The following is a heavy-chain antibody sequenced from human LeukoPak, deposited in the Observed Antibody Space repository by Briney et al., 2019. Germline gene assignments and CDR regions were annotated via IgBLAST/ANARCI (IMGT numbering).Heavy chain of an antibody. CDR2: INHSGST. Sequence: KPAETLSLTCAVYGGSFRGYYWSWVRQPPGKGLEWMGEINHSGSTNYNPSLKRRVTISLDTYMKKFALKLNSVTAADTAVYYCASTERCSTTCPLDYWGQGTLVTVSS. CDR3: ASTERCSTTCPLDY. J-gene: IGHJ4*02. CDR1: GGSFRGYY. V-gene: IGHV4-34*01. D-gene: IGHD2-2*01.